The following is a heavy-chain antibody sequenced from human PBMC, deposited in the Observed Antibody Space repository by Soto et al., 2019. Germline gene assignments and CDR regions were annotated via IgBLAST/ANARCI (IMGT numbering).Heavy chain of an antibody. V-gene: IGHV4-39*01. CDR2: FYDSGSP. Sequence: QLQLQESGPGLVKPSETLSLTCTVSGDSITRSSYLWAWIRQPPVRGLEWIGSFYDSGSPYYNPSLKSRVTLSVDTSKNQFSLTLRSVTAADTAVYYCARHVLGAWRWDYWGQGTLVTVYS. CDR1: GDSITRSSYL. D-gene: IGHD3-10*02. CDR3: ARHVLGAWRWDY. J-gene: IGHJ4*02.